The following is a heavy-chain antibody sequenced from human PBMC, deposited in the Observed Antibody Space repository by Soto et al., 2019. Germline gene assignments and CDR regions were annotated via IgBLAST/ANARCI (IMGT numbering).Heavy chain of an antibody. Sequence: EVQLLEAGGGLVQPGGSLRLSCVVSGFTFNKYAMSWVRRAPGKGLEWVSGISKSGDTTYYAGSVRGRFTISRDNSRNTLFLQMNSLRADDTAVYYCAKNPDWNYGEKVDYWGQGTLIIVSS. J-gene: IGHJ4*02. CDR2: ISKSGDTT. CDR1: GFTFNKYA. V-gene: IGHV3-23*01. CDR3: AKNPDWNYGEKVDY. D-gene: IGHD1-7*01.